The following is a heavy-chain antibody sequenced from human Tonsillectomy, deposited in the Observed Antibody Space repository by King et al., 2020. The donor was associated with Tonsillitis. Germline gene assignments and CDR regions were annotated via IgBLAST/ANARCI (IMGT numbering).Heavy chain of an antibody. J-gene: IGHJ4*02. CDR3: TRADRLDQPMGLIDC. D-gene: IGHD4/OR15-4a*01. CDR1: GFILSDYY. CDR2: ISSRWSNP. Sequence: VQLVEAGGGLVEPGGSLRISCAASGFILSDYYMSWFRRAPGRGPEWVSYISSRWSNPHYADSVKGLFTISRDNAKNSLYLPMNSLRADDTAVFYSTRADRLDQPMGLIDCGGQGTLVTVSS. V-gene: IGHV3-11*01.